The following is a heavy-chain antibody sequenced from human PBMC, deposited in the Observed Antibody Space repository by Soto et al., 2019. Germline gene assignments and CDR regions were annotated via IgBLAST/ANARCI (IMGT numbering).Heavy chain of an antibody. CDR3: ARETPLHPDYGGNPFSDY. D-gene: IGHD4-17*01. J-gene: IGHJ4*02. Sequence: PGGSLRLSCAASGFTFSSYSMNWVRQAPGKGLEWVSYISTSSSYIHYADSVKGRFTISRDNAENSLYLQMNSLRAEDTAIYYCARETPLHPDYGGNPFSDYWGQGTLVTVSS. CDR1: GFTFSSYS. CDR2: ISTSSSYI. V-gene: IGHV3-21*05.